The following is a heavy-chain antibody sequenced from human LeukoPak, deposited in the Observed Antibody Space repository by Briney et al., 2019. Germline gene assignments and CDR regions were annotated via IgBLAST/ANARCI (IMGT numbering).Heavy chain of an antibody. V-gene: IGHV3-23*01. J-gene: IGHJ4*02. CDR2: ISGSGRRT. CDR1: GFTFSSYT. Sequence: GGSLRLSCAASGFTFSSYTMNWVRQAPGKGLEWVSGISGSGRRTYYADSVKGRFTISRDNSKNTLYLQMNSLRAEDTAVYYCAKSYSYGYDYWGQGTLVTVSS. CDR3: AKSYSYGYDY. D-gene: IGHD5-18*01.